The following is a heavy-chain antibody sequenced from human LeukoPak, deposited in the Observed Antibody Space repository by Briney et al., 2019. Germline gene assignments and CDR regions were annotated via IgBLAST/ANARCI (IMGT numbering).Heavy chain of an antibody. V-gene: IGHV4-39*01. D-gene: IGHD4-17*01. CDR3: GRRKYGVPFDP. CDR2: IYSSGGT. J-gene: IGHJ5*02. Sequence: GSLRLSCAASGFTFSSYAMSWVRQAPGKGLEWIGSIYSSGGTFYNPSLKSRVTISVDTSRNQFSLRLSSVTAADTAVYYCGRRKYGVPFDPWGQGTLVTVSS. CDR1: GFTFSSYA.